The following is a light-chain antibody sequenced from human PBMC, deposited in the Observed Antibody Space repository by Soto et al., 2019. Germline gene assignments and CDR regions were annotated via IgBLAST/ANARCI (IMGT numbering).Light chain of an antibody. CDR2: SAS. V-gene: IGKV1-27*01. Sequence: DIRVTQSLSSLSASVGDTVSITCRASPGIAVFLAWYQHKPGTVPKLLIYSASTLQSGVPSRFSGSGSGTDFTLTISGLEPEDAATYYCQKYNIAPFTFGQGTRLEIK. J-gene: IGKJ2*01. CDR3: QKYNIAPFT. CDR1: PGIAVF.